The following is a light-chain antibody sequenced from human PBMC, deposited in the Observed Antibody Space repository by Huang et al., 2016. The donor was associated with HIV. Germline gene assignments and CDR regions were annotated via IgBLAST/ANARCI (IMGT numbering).Light chain of an antibody. Sequence: EIVMTQSPTTLSVSPGERATLSCRASQSVSSNLAWYQQKPGQAPRLLIYGASTRATGMPARFSGSGFGTEFNLTISSLQSEDFAVYYCQQYGNWPPWTFGQGTKVEIK. CDR1: QSVSSN. V-gene: IGKV3-15*01. J-gene: IGKJ1*01. CDR3: QQYGNWPPWT. CDR2: GAS.